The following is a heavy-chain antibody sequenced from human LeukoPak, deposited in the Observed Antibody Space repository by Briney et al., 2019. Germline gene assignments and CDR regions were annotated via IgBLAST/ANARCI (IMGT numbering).Heavy chain of an antibody. V-gene: IGHV3-30-3*01. J-gene: IGHJ6*02. Sequence: GGSLRLSCAASGFTFSSYAMHWVRQAPGKGLEWVAVISYDGSNKYYADSVKGRFTISRDNSKNTLYLQMNSLRAEDTAVYYCARVQGGYSYGYAPYYYGMDVWGQGTTVTVSS. CDR1: GFTFSSYA. CDR3: ARVQGGYSYGYAPYYYGMDV. CDR2: ISYDGSNK. D-gene: IGHD5-18*01.